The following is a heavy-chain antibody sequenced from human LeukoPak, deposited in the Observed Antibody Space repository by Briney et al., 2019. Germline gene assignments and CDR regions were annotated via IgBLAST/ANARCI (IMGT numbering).Heavy chain of an antibody. CDR3: AKDLGDYVSYFDY. CDR2: ISGSGGST. Sequence: GGSLRLSCAASGFTFSSYAMSWVRQAPGKGLEWVSAISGSGGSTYYADSMKGRFTISRDNSKNTLYLQMNSLRAEDTAVYYCAKDLGDYVSYFDYWGQGTLVTVSS. CDR1: GFTFSSYA. D-gene: IGHD4-17*01. J-gene: IGHJ4*02. V-gene: IGHV3-23*01.